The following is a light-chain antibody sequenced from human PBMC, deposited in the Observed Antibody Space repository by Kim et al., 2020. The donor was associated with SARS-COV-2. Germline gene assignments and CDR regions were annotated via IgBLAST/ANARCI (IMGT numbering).Light chain of an antibody. CDR3: TSYRRDGAWV. CDR1: SSDVGGYNF. Sequence: GQSITISCTGTSSDVGGYNFGCWYQQHPGKAPKLIIFDVNRRPSGVSNRFSGSKSGDTASLTISGLQAEDEADYHCTSYRRDGAWVFGGGTQLTVL. CDR2: DVN. J-gene: IGLJ3*02. V-gene: IGLV2-14*03.